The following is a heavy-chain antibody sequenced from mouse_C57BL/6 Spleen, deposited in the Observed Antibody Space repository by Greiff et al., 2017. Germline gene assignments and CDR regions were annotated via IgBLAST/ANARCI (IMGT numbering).Heavy chain of an antibody. J-gene: IGHJ2*01. CDR2: IYPRSGNN. Sequence: VKLMESGAELARPGASVKLSCKASGYTFTSYGISWVKQRTGQGLEWIGEIYPRSGNNYYNEKFKGKATLTAAKSSSTAYSELRSLTSEDSAVYVCARSRDYDYDYWGQGTTLTVSS. V-gene: IGHV1-81*01. D-gene: IGHD2-4*01. CDR3: ARSRDYDYDY. CDR1: GYTFTSYG.